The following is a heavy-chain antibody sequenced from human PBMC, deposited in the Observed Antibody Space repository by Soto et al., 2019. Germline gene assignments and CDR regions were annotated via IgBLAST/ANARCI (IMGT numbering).Heavy chain of an antibody. J-gene: IGHJ4*02. CDR1: GYIFTSYW. V-gene: IGHV5-10-1*01. D-gene: IGHD1-1*01. CDR2: IDPSDSYT. CDR3: ARFYPYTSTWK. Sequence: GESLKISCTGSGYIFTSYWIAWVRQMPGKGLEWMGRIDPSDSYTIYSPSFQGHVTISADKSINTAYLQWSTLKASDTAMYYCARFYPYTSTWKWGQGTLVTVSS.